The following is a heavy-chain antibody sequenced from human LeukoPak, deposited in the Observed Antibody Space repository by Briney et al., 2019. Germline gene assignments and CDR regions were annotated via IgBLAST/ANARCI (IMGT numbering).Heavy chain of an antibody. CDR1: GFTFSSYG. J-gene: IGHJ4*02. D-gene: IGHD3-22*01. Sequence: HGGSLRLSCAASGFTFSSYGMHWVRQAPGKGLEWVAFIRYDKSNKFYADSVKGRFTISRDNSKNTLYLQMNSLRAEDTAVYYCARRFYDSSAYYDFGYWGQGTLVTVSS. V-gene: IGHV3-30*02. CDR3: ARRFYDSSAYYDFGY. CDR2: IRYDKSNK.